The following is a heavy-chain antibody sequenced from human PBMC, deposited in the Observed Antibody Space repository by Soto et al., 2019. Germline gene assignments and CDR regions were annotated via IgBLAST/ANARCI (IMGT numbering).Heavy chain of an antibody. J-gene: IGHJ4*02. CDR2: IYYSGST. CDR1: GGSISSYY. CDR3: ARVKYYYDSSGYYRIDY. D-gene: IGHD3-22*01. Sequence: PSETLSLTCTVSGGSISSYYWSWIRQPPGKGLEWIGYIYYSGSTNYNPSLKSRVTISVDTSKNQFSLKLSSVTAADTAVYYCARVKYYYDSSGYYRIDYWGQGTLVTVSS. V-gene: IGHV4-59*01.